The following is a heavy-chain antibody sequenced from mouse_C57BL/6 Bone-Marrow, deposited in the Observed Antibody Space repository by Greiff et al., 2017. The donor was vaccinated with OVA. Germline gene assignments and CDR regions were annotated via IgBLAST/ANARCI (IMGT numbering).Heavy chain of an antibody. CDR1: GSPFIAYW. CDR2: IYPGDGDT. Sequence: QVQLKESGAELVKPGASVRISSKASGSPFIAYWMNGVKKRPGKGLEWIGQIYPGDGDTNYNGKFKGKATLTADKSSSTAYMQLSSLTSEDSAVYFCARGAYWGQGTLVTVSA. V-gene: IGHV1-80*01. J-gene: IGHJ3*01. CDR3: ARGAY.